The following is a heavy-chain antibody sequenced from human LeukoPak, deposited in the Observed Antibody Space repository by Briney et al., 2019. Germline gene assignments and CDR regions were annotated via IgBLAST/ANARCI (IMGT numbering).Heavy chain of an antibody. CDR2: INPSGGST. CDR1: GYTFTSYY. Sequence: GASVKVSCKASGYTFTSYYMHWVRQAPGQGLEWMGIINPSGGSTSYAQKFQGRVTMTRDTSISTAYMELSRLRSDDTAVYYCARDIPVGATTSPPPRANWFDPWGQGTLVTVSS. V-gene: IGHV1-46*01. D-gene: IGHD1-26*01. J-gene: IGHJ5*02. CDR3: ARDIPVGATTSPPPRANWFDP.